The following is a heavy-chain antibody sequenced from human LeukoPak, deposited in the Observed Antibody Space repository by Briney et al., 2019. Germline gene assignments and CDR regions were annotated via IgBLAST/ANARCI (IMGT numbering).Heavy chain of an antibody. CDR2: ISCDGSNK. CDR3: ARGRGGDGYNWLCYFDY. J-gene: IGHJ4*02. D-gene: IGHD5-24*01. CDR1: GFTFSSYA. Sequence: PGGSLRLSCAASGFTFSSYAMHWVRQAPGKGLEGVAGISCDGSNKYYADSAKGRFTISRDKSKNTLYLQMNSLRSEDTAVYYCARGRGGDGYNWLCYFDYWGQGTLVTVSS. V-gene: IGHV3-30-3*01.